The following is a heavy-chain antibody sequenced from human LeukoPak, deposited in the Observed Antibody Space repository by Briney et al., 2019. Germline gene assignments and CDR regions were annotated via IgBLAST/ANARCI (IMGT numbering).Heavy chain of an antibody. D-gene: IGHD2-8*01. Sequence: PGGSLRLSCAASGFTVSSNHMTWVRQAPGKGLEWVSVIYSGGTTFYADSVKGRFTLSRDNSKNTLYLQMNSLRVEDTAVYYCAKDASGYCVNGVCFPLDYWGQGTLVTVSS. CDR3: AKDASGYCVNGVCFPLDY. J-gene: IGHJ4*02. CDR2: IYSGGTT. CDR1: GFTVSSNH. V-gene: IGHV3-53*01.